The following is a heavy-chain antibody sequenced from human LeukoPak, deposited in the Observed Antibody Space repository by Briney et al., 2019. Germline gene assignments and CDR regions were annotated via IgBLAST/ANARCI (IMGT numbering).Heavy chain of an antibody. V-gene: IGHV4-30-2*01. CDR1: GGSISSGGYS. Sequence: SETLSLTCAVSGGSISSGGYSWSWIRQPPGKGLEWIGYTYHSGSTYYNPSLKSRVTISVDRSKNQFSLKLSSVTAADTAVYYCARGRVDDFWSGYWNWFDPWGQGTLVTVSS. J-gene: IGHJ5*02. CDR2: TYHSGST. CDR3: ARGRVDDFWSGYWNWFDP. D-gene: IGHD3-3*01.